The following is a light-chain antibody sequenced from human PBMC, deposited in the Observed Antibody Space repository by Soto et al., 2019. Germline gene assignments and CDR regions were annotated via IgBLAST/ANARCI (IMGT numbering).Light chain of an antibody. J-gene: IGLJ1*01. V-gene: IGLV2-14*01. CDR3: SSYRTGGPFV. Sequence: QSVLTQPASVSGSPGQSIAISCTGTSSDVGGYNYVSWYQQLPGKAHKLLISEVSSRPSGVSHRFSGSKSGNTASLTISGLQAEDEADYYCSSYRTGGPFVFGTGTKVTVL. CDR1: SSDVGGYNY. CDR2: EVS.